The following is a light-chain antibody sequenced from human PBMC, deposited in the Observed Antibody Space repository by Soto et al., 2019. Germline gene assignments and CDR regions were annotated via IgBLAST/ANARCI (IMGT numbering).Light chain of an antibody. V-gene: IGKV3D-20*01. CDR3: QQYGGSQIT. Sequence: EIVLTQSPATLSLSPGERATLSCGVSQSVSGNHLAWYQQKPGLAPRILIYDASSRSTGIADRFSGSGSGTDFTLIINRLEPEDFAMYYCQQYGGSQITFGQGTRLEIK. CDR1: QSVSGNH. CDR2: DAS. J-gene: IGKJ5*01.